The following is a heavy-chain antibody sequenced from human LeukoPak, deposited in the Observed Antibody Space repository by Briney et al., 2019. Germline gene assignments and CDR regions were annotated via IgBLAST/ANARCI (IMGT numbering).Heavy chain of an antibody. CDR2: IRYDGSNK. D-gene: IGHD5-18*01. Sequence: PGGPLRLSCAASGFTFSSYGMHWVRQAPGKGLEWVAFIRYDGSNKYYADSVKGRFTISRDNSKNTLYLQMNSLRAEDTAVYYCARDLSGIAGYTYGRGIDYWGQGTLVTVSS. V-gene: IGHV3-30*02. CDR1: GFTFSSYG. CDR3: ARDLSGIAGYTYGRGIDY. J-gene: IGHJ4*02.